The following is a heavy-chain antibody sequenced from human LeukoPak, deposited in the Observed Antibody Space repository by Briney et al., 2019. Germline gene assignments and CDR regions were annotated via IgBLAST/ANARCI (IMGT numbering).Heavy chain of an antibody. CDR1: GGSISSYY. D-gene: IGHD1-26*01. CDR3: ARENSGSYREFDY. Sequence: SETLSLTCTVSGGSISSYYGSWIRQPAGKGLEWIGRIYTSGSTNYNPSLKSRVTMSVDTSRNQFPLKLSSVTAADTAVFYCARENSGSYREFDYWGQGTLVTVSS. V-gene: IGHV4-4*07. CDR2: IYTSGST. J-gene: IGHJ4*02.